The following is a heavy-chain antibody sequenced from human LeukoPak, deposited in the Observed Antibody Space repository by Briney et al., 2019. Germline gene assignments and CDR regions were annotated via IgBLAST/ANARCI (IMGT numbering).Heavy chain of an antibody. Sequence: GGSLRLSCAASGFTDYGMSWVRQAPGKGLEWVSGINWNGGTTTYADSVKGRFTISRDNAKNSLYLQMNSLRAEDTAVYYCARVVAARLPYYYYYMDVWGKGTTVTVSS. CDR2: INWNGGTT. J-gene: IGHJ6*03. CDR1: GFTDYG. D-gene: IGHD6-6*01. CDR3: ARVVAARLPYYYYYMDV. V-gene: IGHV3-20*04.